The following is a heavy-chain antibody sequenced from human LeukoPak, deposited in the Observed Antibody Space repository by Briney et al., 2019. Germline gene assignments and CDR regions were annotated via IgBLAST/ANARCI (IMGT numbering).Heavy chain of an antibody. D-gene: IGHD3-22*01. Sequence: QPGGSLRLSCAASGFTFSRHWLSWVRQAPGKGLEWVANIKQDGSEKYYVDSVKGRFTISRGNAKNSLYLQMNSLRAEDTAVYYCARDLDYYDSSGYNPGLFDYWGQGTLVTVSS. CDR2: IKQDGSEK. J-gene: IGHJ4*02. V-gene: IGHV3-7*05. CDR1: GFTFSRHW. CDR3: ARDLDYYDSSGYNPGLFDY.